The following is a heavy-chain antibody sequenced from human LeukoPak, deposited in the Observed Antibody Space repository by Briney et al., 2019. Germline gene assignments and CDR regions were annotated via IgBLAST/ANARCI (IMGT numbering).Heavy chain of an antibody. V-gene: IGHV3-48*04. Sequence: QTGGSLRLSCAASGLTFNTHSMNWVRQAPGKGLEWVSHISSSGDTIFYADSVKGRFTISRDDAKNSLYLQMNSLRAEDTAVYYCVREGSYYDSSGYYYVYYFEYWGQGTPVTVSS. J-gene: IGHJ4*02. CDR1: GLTFNTHS. CDR2: ISSSGDTI. D-gene: IGHD3-22*01. CDR3: VREGSYYDSSGYYYVYYFEY.